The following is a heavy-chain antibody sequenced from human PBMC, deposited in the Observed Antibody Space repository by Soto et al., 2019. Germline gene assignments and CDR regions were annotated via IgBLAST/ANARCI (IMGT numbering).Heavy chain of an antibody. CDR3: AKGDSGSPSYGMDV. D-gene: IGHD6-6*01. CDR2: ISWNSGKK. J-gene: IGHJ6*02. CDR1: GFTFDDYA. Sequence: EVQLVESGGGLVQPGRSLRLSCAASGFTFDDYALHWVWQVLGKGLERVSGISWNSGKKSYVDPVKGRATISRDNAKNSLYLQMNSLRAEDTALYYCAKGDSGSPSYGMDVWGQGTTVTVSS. V-gene: IGHV3-9*01.